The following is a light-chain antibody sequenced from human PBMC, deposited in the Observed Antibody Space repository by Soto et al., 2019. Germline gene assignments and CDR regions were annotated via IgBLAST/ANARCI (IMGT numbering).Light chain of an antibody. CDR3: SSYTGSTPLYVL. CDR2: EVT. J-gene: IGLJ2*01. Sequence: QSALTQPASVSGSPGQSITISCTGTNSDVGAYNSVSWYQQHPGKAPKLMIYEVTNRPSGVSYRFSGSKSGNTASLTISGLQAEDEADYYCSSYTGSTPLYVLFGGGTKLTVL. V-gene: IGLV2-14*01. CDR1: NSDVGAYNS.